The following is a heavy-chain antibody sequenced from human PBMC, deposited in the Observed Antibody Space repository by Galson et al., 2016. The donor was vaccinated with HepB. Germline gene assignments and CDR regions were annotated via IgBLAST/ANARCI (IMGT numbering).Heavy chain of an antibody. CDR3: VRDGCSGSSCYTWNWFDP. Sequence: SLRLSCAASGFTFSGHSMNWVRQAPGKGLEWVASITGASTYIYYADSVKGRFTISRDNAKNSLFLEMNSLRAEDTAVYYCVRDGCSGSSCYTWNWFDPWGQGTLVTVSS. J-gene: IGHJ5*02. CDR2: ITGASTYI. D-gene: IGHD2-15*01. CDR1: GFTFSGHS. V-gene: IGHV3-21*06.